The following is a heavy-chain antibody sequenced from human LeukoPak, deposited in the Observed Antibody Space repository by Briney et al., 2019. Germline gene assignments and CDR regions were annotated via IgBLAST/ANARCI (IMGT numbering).Heavy chain of an antibody. CDR3: AKDRRSRSSSSRGAFDY. CDR1: GFTFSSYA. D-gene: IGHD6-6*01. V-gene: IGHV3-23*01. J-gene: IGHJ4*02. CDR2: ISGSGGST. Sequence: PGGSLRLSCAASGFTFSSYAMSWVRQAPGKGLEWVSAISGSGGSTYYADSVKGRFTISRDNSKNTLYLQMNSLRAEDTAVYYCAKDRRSRSSSSRGAFDYWGQGTLVTVSS.